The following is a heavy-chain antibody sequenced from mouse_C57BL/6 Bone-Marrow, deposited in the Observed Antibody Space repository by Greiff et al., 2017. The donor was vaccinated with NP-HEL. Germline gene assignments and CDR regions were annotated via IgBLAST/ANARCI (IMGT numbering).Heavy chain of an antibody. CDR1: GYTFTDYN. CDR3: ARALWLRWYFDV. CDR2: INPNNGGT. J-gene: IGHJ1*03. V-gene: IGHV1-18*01. Sequence: EVQLQQSGPELVKPGASVKIPCKASGYTFTDYNMDWVKQSHGKSLEWIGDINPNNGGTIYNQKFKGKATLTVDKSSSTAYMELRSLTSEDTAVYYCARALWLRWYFDVWGTGTTVTVSS. D-gene: IGHD2-2*01.